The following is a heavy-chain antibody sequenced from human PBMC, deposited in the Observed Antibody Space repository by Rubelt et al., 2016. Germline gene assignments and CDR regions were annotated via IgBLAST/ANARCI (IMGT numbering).Heavy chain of an antibody. J-gene: IGHJ4*02. V-gene: IGHV7-4-1*02. CDR1: GYAFTTYA. Sequence: QVQLVQSGSELKKPGASVKVSCKASGYAFTTYAMNWVRQAPGQGLEWMGWIDTNTGNPTYAQGFTGRFVFSLDTSVSTAYLQINSLTAEDNAVYYCARDRSCCGGDCYLHWGQGTLVTVSS. CDR3: ARDRSCCGGDCYLH. D-gene: IGHD2-21*02. CDR2: IDTNTGNP.